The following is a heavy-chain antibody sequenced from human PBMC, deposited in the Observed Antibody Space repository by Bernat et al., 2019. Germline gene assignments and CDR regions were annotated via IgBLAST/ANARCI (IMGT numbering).Heavy chain of an antibody. J-gene: IGHJ6*03. D-gene: IGHD1-14*01. Sequence: QLQLQESGPGLVKPSETLSLTCTVSAGSISSSTGFWGWIRQPPGKGLEWIGSIYYSGSTYYNPSLKSRVTISVDTSKNQFSLKLSSVTAADTAVYYCARITGYYYYMDVWGKGTTVTVSS. CDR3: ARITGYYYYMDV. CDR1: AGSISSSTGF. CDR2: IYYSGST. V-gene: IGHV4-39*01.